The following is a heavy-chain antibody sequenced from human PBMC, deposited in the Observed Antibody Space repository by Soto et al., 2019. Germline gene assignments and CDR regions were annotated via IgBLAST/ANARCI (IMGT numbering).Heavy chain of an antibody. D-gene: IGHD2-2*01. Sequence: GESLKISCKGSGYSFTSYWISWVRQMPGKGLEWMGRIDPSDSYTNYSPSFQGHVTISADKSISTAYLQWSSLKASDTAMYYCARRIVVVPATTFYYGMDVWGQGTTVTVSS. CDR2: IDPSDSYT. CDR1: GYSFTSYW. CDR3: ARRIVVVPATTFYYGMDV. J-gene: IGHJ6*02. V-gene: IGHV5-10-1*01.